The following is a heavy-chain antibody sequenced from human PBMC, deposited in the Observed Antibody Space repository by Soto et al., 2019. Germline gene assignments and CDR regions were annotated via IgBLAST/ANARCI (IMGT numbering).Heavy chain of an antibody. J-gene: IGHJ4*02. Sequence: EVQLVESGGGLVKPGGSLRLSCAASGFIFSSYSMNWVRQAPGKGPEWVSSISPRSDYIYFADSMRGRFTISRDNAQNSLYLHMNNLRAEDTAVYHCARVSGTLERYSDLDYWGQGTLVTVSS. CDR3: ARVSGTLERYSDLDY. CDR1: GFIFSSYS. D-gene: IGHD3-10*01. V-gene: IGHV3-21*06. CDR2: ISPRSDYI.